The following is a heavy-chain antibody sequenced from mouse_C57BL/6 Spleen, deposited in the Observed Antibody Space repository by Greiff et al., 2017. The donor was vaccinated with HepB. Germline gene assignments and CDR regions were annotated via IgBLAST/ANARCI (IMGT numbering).Heavy chain of an antibody. D-gene: IGHD1-1*01. CDR2: ISSGGSYT. CDR1: GFTFSSYG. V-gene: IGHV5-6*01. Sequence: DVHLVESGGDLVKPGGSLKLSCAASGFTFSSYGMSWVRQTPDKRLEWVATISSGGSYTYYPDSVKGRFTISRDNAKNTLYLQMSSLKSEDTAMYYCARQLRVPYYAMDYWGQGTSVTVSS. CDR3: ARQLRVPYYAMDY. J-gene: IGHJ4*01.